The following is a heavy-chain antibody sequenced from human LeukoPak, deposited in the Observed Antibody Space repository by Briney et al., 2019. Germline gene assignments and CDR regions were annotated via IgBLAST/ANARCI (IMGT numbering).Heavy chain of an antibody. CDR3: TKESSPGDY. CDR1: GFTFSNNG. CDR2: ICSDGREQ. V-gene: IGHV3-30*02. J-gene: IGHJ4*02. D-gene: IGHD6-6*01. Sequence: GGSLRLSCAASGFTFSNNGMHWVRQAPGKGLDWVAFICSDGREQYYAGSVKGRFTISRDNSKNTVYLQMNSLRPEDTAVYYCTKESSPGDYWGLGTLVTVSS.